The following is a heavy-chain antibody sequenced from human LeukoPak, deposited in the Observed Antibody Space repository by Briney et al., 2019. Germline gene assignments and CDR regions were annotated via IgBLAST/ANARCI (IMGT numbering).Heavy chain of an antibody. D-gene: IGHD3-22*01. CDR2: INHGGYT. CDR1: GGSFLDYY. V-gene: IGHV4-34*01. CDR3: ARDMIVGGLGAFDI. Sequence: SETLSLTCAVYGGSFLDYYWTWFGRPQGKGLEWIGEINHGGYTNYSPTLKSRVTLSVDTSKNQFSLKLSSVTAADTAVYFCARDMIVGGLGAFDIWGQGTIVTVSS. J-gene: IGHJ3*02.